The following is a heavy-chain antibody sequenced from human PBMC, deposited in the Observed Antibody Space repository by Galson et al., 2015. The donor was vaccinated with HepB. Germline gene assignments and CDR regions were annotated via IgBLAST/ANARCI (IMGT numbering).Heavy chain of an antibody. CDR2: IYPGDSDT. V-gene: IGHV5-51*01. CDR3: ARRRPYYYDSSGYYYSGGMDV. Sequence: QSGAEVKKPGESLKISCKGSGYSFTSYWIGWVRQMPGKGLEWMGIIYPGDSDTRYSPSFQGQVTISADKSISTAYLQWSSLKASDTAMYYCARRRPYYYDSSGYYYSGGMDVWGQGTTVTVSS. CDR1: GYSFTSYW. J-gene: IGHJ6*02. D-gene: IGHD3-22*01.